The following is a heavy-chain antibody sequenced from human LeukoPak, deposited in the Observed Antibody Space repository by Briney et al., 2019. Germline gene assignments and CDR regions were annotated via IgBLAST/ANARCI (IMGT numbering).Heavy chain of an antibody. CDR3: ARDLSGSLYFDH. V-gene: IGHV4-4*07. CDR2: LYVSGST. CDR1: GGSFSGYY. J-gene: IGHJ4*02. Sequence: SETLSLTCAVYGGSFSGYYWNWIRQPAGKGLEWIGRLYVSGSTDYNPSLKSRVPISGDTSKNQFSLKLSSVTAADTAVYYCARDLSGSLYFDHWGQGTLVTVSS. D-gene: IGHD3-10*01.